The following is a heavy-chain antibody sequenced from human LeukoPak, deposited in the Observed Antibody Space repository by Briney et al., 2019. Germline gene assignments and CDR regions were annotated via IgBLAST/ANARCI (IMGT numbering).Heavy chain of an antibody. V-gene: IGHV3-7*01. CDR1: GFTFSSYW. J-gene: IGHJ4*02. CDR2: IKQDGSEK. Sequence: PGGSLRLSCAASGFTFSSYWMSWVRQAPGKGLEWVANIKQDGSEKYYVDSVKGRFTISRDNAKNSLYLQMNSLRAEDTAVYYCARGKDLLLWFGEPDYWGQGTLVTVSS. CDR3: ARGKDLLLWFGEPDY. D-gene: IGHD3-10*01.